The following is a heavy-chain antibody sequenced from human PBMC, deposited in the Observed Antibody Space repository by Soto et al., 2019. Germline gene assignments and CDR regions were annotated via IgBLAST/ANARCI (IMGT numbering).Heavy chain of an antibody. CDR2: ISGSGGST. CDR3: AREVSVGVGATDY. D-gene: IGHD1-26*01. V-gene: IGHV3-23*01. J-gene: IGHJ4*02. CDR1: GFTFSSYA. Sequence: HPGGSLRLSCAASGFTFSSYAMSWVRQAPGKGLEWVSAISGSGGSTYYADSVKGRFTISRDNSKNTLYLQMNSLRAEDTAVYYCAREVSVGVGATDYWGQGTLVTVSS.